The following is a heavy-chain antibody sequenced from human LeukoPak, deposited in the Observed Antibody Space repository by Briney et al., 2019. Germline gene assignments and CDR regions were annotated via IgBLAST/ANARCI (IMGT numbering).Heavy chain of an antibody. CDR1: GFTFGDYA. J-gene: IGHJ6*03. CDR3: TTDARYFDWFRDYYYYMDV. Sequence: GGSLRLSCTASGFTFGDYAMSWVRQAPGKGLEWVGFSRSKAYGGTTEYAASVKGRFTISRDDSKSIAYLQMNSLKTEDTAVYYCTTDARYFDWFRDYYYYMDVWGKGTTVTISS. D-gene: IGHD3-9*01. CDR2: SRSKAYGGTT. V-gene: IGHV3-49*04.